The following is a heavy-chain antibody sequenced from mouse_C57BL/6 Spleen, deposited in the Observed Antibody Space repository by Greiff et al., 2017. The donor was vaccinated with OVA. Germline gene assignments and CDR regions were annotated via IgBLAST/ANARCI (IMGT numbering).Heavy chain of an antibody. CDR3: ARDDQRRYDGGAWFAY. CDR2: IWSDGST. J-gene: IGHJ3*01. Sequence: QVQLKESGPGLVAPSQSLSITCTVSGFSLTSYGVHWVRQPPGKGLEWLVVIWSDGSTTYNSALKSRLSISKDNSKSQVFLKMNSLQTDDTAMYYCARDDQRRYDGGAWFAYWGQGTLVTVSA. V-gene: IGHV2-6*03. D-gene: IGHD2-12*01. CDR1: GFSLTSYG.